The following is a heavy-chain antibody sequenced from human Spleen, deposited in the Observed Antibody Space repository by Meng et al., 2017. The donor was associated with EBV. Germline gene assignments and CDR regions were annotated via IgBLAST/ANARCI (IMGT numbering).Heavy chain of an antibody. CDR1: GGTCSDTV. D-gene: IGHD6-19*01. J-gene: IGHJ5*02. CDR3: ASLKGYSSGSTS. CDR2: FIPIDPTP. Sequence: GVRVRMTRSYLRASGTAVGGTCSDTVSGWVPQTPGHGLEYLAQFIPIDPTPNHAPKVQERLSISADTSTTTVYMELSSLRSAYTAVYICASLKGYSSGSTSWGQGTLVTVSS. V-gene: IGHV1-69*08.